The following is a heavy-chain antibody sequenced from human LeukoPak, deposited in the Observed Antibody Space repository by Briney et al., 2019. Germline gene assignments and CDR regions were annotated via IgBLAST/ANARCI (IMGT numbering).Heavy chain of an antibody. D-gene: IGHD6-13*01. J-gene: IGHJ4*02. CDR2: IEQDGSEK. CDR3: ATSTAAAGTD. CDR1: GFTFSNLW. V-gene: IGHV3-7*03. Sequence: GGSLRLSCAASGFTFSNLWMSWVRQAPGKGLKWVANIEQDGSEKYYVDSVKGRFTISRDNAQNSLYLQMNSLRAEDTAIYYCATSTAAAGTDWGQGTLVTVSS.